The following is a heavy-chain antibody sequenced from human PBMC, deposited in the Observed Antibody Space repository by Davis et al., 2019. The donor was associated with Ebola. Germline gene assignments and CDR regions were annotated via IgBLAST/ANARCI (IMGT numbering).Heavy chain of an antibody. Sequence: GESLKISCAAFGFTFSDYYMSWIRQAPGKGLEWVSYISSSGSTIYYADSVKGRFTISRDNAKNSLYLQMNSLRAEDTAVYYCARVGSDSSGLDYWGQGTLVTVSS. CDR3: ARVGSDSSGLDY. J-gene: IGHJ4*02. D-gene: IGHD3-22*01. V-gene: IGHV3-11*01. CDR2: ISSSGSTI. CDR1: GFTFSDYY.